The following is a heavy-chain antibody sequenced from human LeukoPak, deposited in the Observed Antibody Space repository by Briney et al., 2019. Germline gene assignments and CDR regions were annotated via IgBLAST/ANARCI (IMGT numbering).Heavy chain of an antibody. V-gene: IGHV1-2*06. CDR1: GYTFTGYY. D-gene: IGHD4-11*01. J-gene: IGHJ6*03. Sequence: ASVKVSCKASGYTFTGYYMHWVRQAPGQGLEWMGRINPNSGGKNYAQKFQGRVTITRDTSMSSPYMELSRLRSDDTAVYYWARAFYDSDYDGYYYMDVWGKGTTVTVSS. CDR2: INPNSGGK. CDR3: ARAFYDSDYDGYYYMDV.